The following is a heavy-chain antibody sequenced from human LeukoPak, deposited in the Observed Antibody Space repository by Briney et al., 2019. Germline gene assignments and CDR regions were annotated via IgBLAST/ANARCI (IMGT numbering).Heavy chain of an antibody. Sequence: SETLSLTCTVSGATISNYCWTWIRQPAGEGLEWIGRIYSSGNTNYNPSLKSRVTMSLDTSKNQFSLRLGSVTAADTAVYYCARARGGGGSYGHFDYWGQGTLVTVSS. J-gene: IGHJ4*02. CDR1: GATISNYC. V-gene: IGHV4-4*07. CDR3: ARARGGGGSYGHFDY. D-gene: IGHD2-21*02. CDR2: IYSSGNT.